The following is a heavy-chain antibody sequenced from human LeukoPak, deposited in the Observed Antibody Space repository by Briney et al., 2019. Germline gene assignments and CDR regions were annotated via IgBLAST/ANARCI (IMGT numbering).Heavy chain of an antibody. D-gene: IGHD6-6*01. J-gene: IGHJ1*01. V-gene: IGHV1-69*05. CDR2: IIPIFGTA. CDR3: ARVHRIAARPGYLQH. CDR1: GGTFSSYA. Sequence: SVKVSCKASGGTFSSYAISWVRQAPGQGLEWMGGIIPIFGTANYAQKFQGRVTITTDESTSTAYMELSSLRSEDTAVYYCARVHRIAARPGYLQHWGQGSLVTVCS.